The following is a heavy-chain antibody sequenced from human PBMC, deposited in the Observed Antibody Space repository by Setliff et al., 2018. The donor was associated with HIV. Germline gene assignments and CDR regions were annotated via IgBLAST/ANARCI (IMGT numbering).Heavy chain of an antibody. Sequence: GGSLRLSCAASGFTLSDYWMHWVRQAPGKGLVWVSRVNDDGRSTTYADSVKGRFTISRDNTKNTLYLQMNSLRAEDTAVYYCARQGKVGSGSYDYYYYMDVWGKGTTVTVSS. D-gene: IGHD3-10*01. CDR1: GFTLSDYW. CDR2: VNDDGRST. J-gene: IGHJ6*03. CDR3: ARQGKVGSGSYDYYYYMDV. V-gene: IGHV3-74*01.